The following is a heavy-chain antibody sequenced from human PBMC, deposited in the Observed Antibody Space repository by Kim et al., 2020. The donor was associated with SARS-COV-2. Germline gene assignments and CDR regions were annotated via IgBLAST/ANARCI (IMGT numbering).Heavy chain of an antibody. Sequence: GGSLRLSCAASGFAFSAHYMDWVRQAPGKGLEWVGRITNKDLKYITEYAAAVKGRFSISRDDSKNSLYLQMNSLRTDDTAVYYCTRVSPYCGDDCYSGYFDYWGQGALVTVSS. CDR2: ITNKDLKYIT. CDR3: TRVSPYCGDDCYSGYFDY. J-gene: IGHJ4*02. V-gene: IGHV3-72*01. D-gene: IGHD2-21*02. CDR1: GFAFSAHY.